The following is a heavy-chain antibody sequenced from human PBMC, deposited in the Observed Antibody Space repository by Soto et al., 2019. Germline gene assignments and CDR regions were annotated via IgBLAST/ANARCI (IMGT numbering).Heavy chain of an antibody. CDR1: GFTFSSYE. J-gene: IGHJ4*02. CDR2: ISSTGTSM. CDR3: ARETHFIDY. V-gene: IGHV3-48*03. Sequence: VQLVESGGDLVQPGGSLRLSCAASGFTFSSYEMNWVRQAPGKGLEWVSYISSTGTSMDCADSVKGRCTISRDKAKNSPDRQLNSLKDEDRAGNYCARETHFIDYWGQGTRDSVSA.